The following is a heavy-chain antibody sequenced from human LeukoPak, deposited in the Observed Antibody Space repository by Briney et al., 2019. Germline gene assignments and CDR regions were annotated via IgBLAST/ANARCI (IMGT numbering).Heavy chain of an antibody. J-gene: IGHJ4*02. V-gene: IGHV3-30*04. CDR3: ARALYSSSWYGGWYYLDY. Sequence: GGSLRLSCAASGFTFSSYAMHWVRQAPGKGLEWVAVISYDGSNKYYADSVKGRFTISRDNSKNTLYLQMNSLRAEDTAVYYCARALYSSSWYGGWYYLDYWGQGTLVTVSS. CDR1: GFTFSSYA. CDR2: ISYDGSNK. D-gene: IGHD6-13*01.